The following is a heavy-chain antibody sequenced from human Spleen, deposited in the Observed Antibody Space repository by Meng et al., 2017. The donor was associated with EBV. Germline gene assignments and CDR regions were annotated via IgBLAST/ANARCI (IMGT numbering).Heavy chain of an antibody. V-gene: IGHV1-69*01. J-gene: IGHJ5*02. CDR1: GGTFSSYA. Sequence: LVQSGAEVKKPGSQVKVSCKASGGTFSSYAISWVRQAPGQGLEWMGGIIPIFDRAIYAQKFQGRVTITADESTSTAYMELGSLRSEDTAIYYCARSTVTHTTYNWFDPWGQGTLVTVSS. CDR3: ARSTVTHTTYNWFDP. D-gene: IGHD4-17*01. CDR2: IIPIFDRA.